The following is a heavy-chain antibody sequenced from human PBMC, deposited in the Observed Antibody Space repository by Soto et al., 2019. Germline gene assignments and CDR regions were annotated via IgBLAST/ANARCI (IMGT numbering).Heavy chain of an antibody. CDR3: ARELGRVFDY. V-gene: IGHV3-30*04. D-gene: IGHD1-1*01. CDR2: IAYDGRNK. CDR1: GFTFSSYA. Sequence: QVQLVESGGGVVQPGRSLRLSCAASGFTFSSYAMQWVRQAPGKGLEWVAVIAYDGRNKYYADTVKGRFTISRDNSKNTVYLAMNRLRIEDTAVYYCARELGRVFDYWGQGTLVTVSS. J-gene: IGHJ4*02.